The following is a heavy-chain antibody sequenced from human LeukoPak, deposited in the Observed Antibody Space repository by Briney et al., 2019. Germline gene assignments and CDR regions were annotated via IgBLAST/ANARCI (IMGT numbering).Heavy chain of an antibody. J-gene: IGHJ4*02. V-gene: IGHV3-23*01. CDR3: AKDLSASPYQYYFDY. D-gene: IGHD2-2*01. CDR1: GFTFSSYA. CDR2: ITGIGGIT. Sequence: GGSLRLSCAASGFTFSSYAMSWVRQAPGRGLEWVSGITGIGGITYYADSVKGRFTISRDNSKNTLYLQMNSLRAEDTAFYYCAKDLSASPYQYYFDYWGQGTLVSVFS.